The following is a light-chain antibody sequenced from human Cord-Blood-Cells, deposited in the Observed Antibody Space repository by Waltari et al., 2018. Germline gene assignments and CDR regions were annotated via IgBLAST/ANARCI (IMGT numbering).Light chain of an antibody. CDR2: DVS. V-gene: IGLV2-14*03. CDR1: SSDVGGYNY. CDR3: SSYTSSSTWV. J-gene: IGLJ3*02. Sequence: QSALTQPASVPGSPGKSITISCTGTSSDVGGYNYVSWYQQHPGKAPKLMIYDVSNRPSGVSNRFSGSKSGNTASLTISGLQAEDEADYYCSSYTSSSTWVFGGGTKLTVL.